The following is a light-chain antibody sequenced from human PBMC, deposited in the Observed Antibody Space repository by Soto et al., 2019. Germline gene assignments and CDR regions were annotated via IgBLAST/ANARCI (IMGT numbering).Light chain of an antibody. J-gene: IGLJ2*01. CDR3: QAWDNNTLVV. CDR1: KLGDKF. V-gene: IGLV3-1*01. Sequence: SYELTQPPSVSVSPGQTASITCSGDKLGDKFACWYQQKPGQSPVLGIYQDTKRPSGIPERFSGSNFGNTATLTISGTRAMDEADYYCQAWDNNTLVVFGGGTKLTVL. CDR2: QDT.